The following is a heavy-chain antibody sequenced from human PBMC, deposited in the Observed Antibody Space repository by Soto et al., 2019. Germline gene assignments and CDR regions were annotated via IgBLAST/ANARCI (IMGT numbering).Heavy chain of an antibody. CDR3: AGGYADNAATFDH. Sequence: QVQLVESGGGVVQPGRSLRLSCVASGFTFSTYGMHWVRQAPGKGLEWVAVIWYDESNKYYADSVKGRFTISRDNSKNTVYLQMNSLRAEDTAVYYCAGGYADNAATFDHWGQGSLVTVSS. V-gene: IGHV3-33*01. CDR2: IWYDESNK. CDR1: GFTFSTYG. D-gene: IGHD1-1*01. J-gene: IGHJ4*02.